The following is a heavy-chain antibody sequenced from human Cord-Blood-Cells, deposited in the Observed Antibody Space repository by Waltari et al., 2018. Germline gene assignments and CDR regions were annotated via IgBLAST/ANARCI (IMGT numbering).Heavy chain of an antibody. J-gene: IGHJ4*02. CDR2: IIPIFGTA. D-gene: IGHD6-13*01. V-gene: IGHV1-69*01. CDR1: GGTFSSYA. CDR3: ARDSGLPGIAAAGMMKSDY. Sequence: QVQLVQSGAEVKKPGSSVKVSCKASGGTFSSYAISWVRQAPGHGLEWMGGIIPIFGTANYAQKFQGRVTITADESTSTAYMELSSLRSEDTAVYYCARDSGLPGIAAAGMMKSDYWGQGTLVTVSS.